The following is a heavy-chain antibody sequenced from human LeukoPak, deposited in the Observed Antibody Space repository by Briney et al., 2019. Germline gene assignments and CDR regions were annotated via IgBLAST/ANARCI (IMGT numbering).Heavy chain of an antibody. V-gene: IGHV1-69*01. CDR1: GGTFSSYA. CDR2: IIPIFGTA. D-gene: IGHD2-15*01. CDR3: ARTVGYCSGGSCYSNAFDI. J-gene: IGHJ3*02. Sequence: GASVKVSCKASGGTFSSYAISWVRQAPGQGLEWMGGIIPIFGTANYAQKFQGRVTITADESTSTAYMELSSLRPEDTAVYYCARTVGYCSGGSCYSNAFDIWGQGTMVTVSS.